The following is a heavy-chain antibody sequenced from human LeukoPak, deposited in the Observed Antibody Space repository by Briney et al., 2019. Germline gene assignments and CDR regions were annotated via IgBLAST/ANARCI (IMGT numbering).Heavy chain of an antibody. CDR1: GYSISSGYY. CDR2: IYHSGST. Sequence: SETLSLTCTVSGYSISSGYYWGWIRQPPGKGLEWIGSIYHSGSTHYNPSLKSRVTISVDTSKNQFSLKLSSVTAADTAVYYCARDRYGGDYWGQGTLVTVSS. CDR3: ARDRYGGDY. V-gene: IGHV4-38-2*02. D-gene: IGHD4-23*01. J-gene: IGHJ4*02.